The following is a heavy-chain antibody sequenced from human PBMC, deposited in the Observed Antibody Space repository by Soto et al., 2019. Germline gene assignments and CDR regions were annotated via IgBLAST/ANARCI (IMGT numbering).Heavy chain of an antibody. D-gene: IGHD5-12*01. Sequence: PSETLSLTCMVSGGSISGYYWSWIRQPPGKGLEWIGYIYYSGSTNYNPSLKSRVTLSIDTSKNQFSLKLNSVTAADTAVYYCARHIDIDQRGMDVWGQGTTVTVS. J-gene: IGHJ6*02. V-gene: IGHV4-59*08. CDR1: GGSISGYY. CDR2: IYYSGST. CDR3: ARHIDIDQRGMDV.